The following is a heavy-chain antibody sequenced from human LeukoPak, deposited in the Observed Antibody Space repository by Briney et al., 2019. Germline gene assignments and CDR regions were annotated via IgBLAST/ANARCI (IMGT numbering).Heavy chain of an antibody. Sequence: SQTLSLACAISGDSVSSNSAAWNWIRQSPSRGLEWLGRTYYRSKWYNDYAVSVKSRITINPDTSKNQFSLKLSSVTAADTAVYYCARATTLTTVTTPHAFDIWGQGTMVTVSS. D-gene: IGHD4-17*01. V-gene: IGHV6-1*01. CDR1: GDSVSSNSAA. CDR3: ARATTLTTVTTPHAFDI. J-gene: IGHJ3*02. CDR2: TYYRSKWYN.